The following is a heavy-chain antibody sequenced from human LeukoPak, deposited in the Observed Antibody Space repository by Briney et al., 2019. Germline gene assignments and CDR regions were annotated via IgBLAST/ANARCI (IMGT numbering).Heavy chain of an antibody. CDR1: GFTFSAYY. V-gene: IGHV3-11*06. CDR3: VRGVRGYPGDSTR. D-gene: IGHD2/OR15-2a*01. Sequence: PGGSLRLSCTASGFTFSAYYMSWIRQAPGKGLEWVSYISGTSGDTNYADSVKGRFTISRDNAKNSLYLQMSSLRAEDTAVYYCVRGVRGYPGDSTRWGQGTLVTVSS. CDR2: ISGTSGDT. J-gene: IGHJ4*02.